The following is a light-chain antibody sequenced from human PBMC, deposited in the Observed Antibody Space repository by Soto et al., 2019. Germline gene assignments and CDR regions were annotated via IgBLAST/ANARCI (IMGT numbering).Light chain of an antibody. V-gene: IGKV3-20*01. CDR3: QQYGSSPTT. Sequence: PGERATLSCRASQTVLNNYLTWYQQKPGQAPRRLIFGASFRATGIPDRFSGSGSGTDFTLTISRLEPEDFAVYYCQQYGSSPTTFGQGTKVDIK. J-gene: IGKJ1*01. CDR2: GAS. CDR1: QTVLNNY.